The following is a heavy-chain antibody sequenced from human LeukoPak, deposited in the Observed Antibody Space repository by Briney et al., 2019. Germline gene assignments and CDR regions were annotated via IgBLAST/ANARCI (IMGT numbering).Heavy chain of an antibody. J-gene: IGHJ4*02. V-gene: IGHV3-21*06. CDR2: IDGDGTLK. CDR1: GFTFRNYT. Sequence: GGSLRLSCSGPGFTFRNYTMTWVRQAPGKGLEWVSSIDGDGTLKYYADSLKGRFTISRDNANNSVYLQMNSLTADDSGLYFCARDYSSGWFGNGAYWGQGTRVLVSS. D-gene: IGHD6-19*01. CDR3: ARDYSSGWFGNGAY.